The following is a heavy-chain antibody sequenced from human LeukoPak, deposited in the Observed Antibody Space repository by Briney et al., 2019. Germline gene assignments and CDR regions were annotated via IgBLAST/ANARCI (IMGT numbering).Heavy chain of an antibody. Sequence: GASVKVSCKASGYTFTNFAISWVRQAPGHGLEWMGWISTYNGDTDYAQKFQDRFTMTTDTSTNTAYMELRSLTSDDTAVYFCARAQTTVVTRYYYYYMDVWGKGTTVTVSS. CDR3: ARAQTTVVTRYYYYYMDV. V-gene: IGHV1-18*01. J-gene: IGHJ6*03. D-gene: IGHD4-23*01. CDR1: GYTFTNFA. CDR2: ISTYNGDT.